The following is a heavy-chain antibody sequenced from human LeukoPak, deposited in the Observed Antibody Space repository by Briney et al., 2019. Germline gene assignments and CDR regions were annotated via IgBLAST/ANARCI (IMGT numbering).Heavy chain of an antibody. CDR1: GGSISSYY. CDR2: IYYSGST. Sequence: SETLSLTCTVSGGSISSYYWSWIRQPPGKGLEWIGYIYYSGSTNYNPSLKSRVTISVDTSKNQFSLKLSSVTAADTAVYYCARLRGYSYNYFDHWGQGTLVTVSS. CDR3: ARLRGYSYNYFDH. V-gene: IGHV4-59*08. D-gene: IGHD5-18*01. J-gene: IGHJ4*02.